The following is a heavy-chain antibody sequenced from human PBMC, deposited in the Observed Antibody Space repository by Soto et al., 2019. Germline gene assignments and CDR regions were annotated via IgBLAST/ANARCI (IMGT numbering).Heavy chain of an antibody. CDR2: IYWDDDK. Sequence: QITLKESGPTLVKPTQTLTLTCTFSGFSLSTSGVGVGWIRQPPGKALEWLALIYWDDDKRYSPSLKSRLTITKDTSKNQVVLTMTNMDPVDTATYYCARPHDYDYLWGSYNPYYFDYWGQGTLVTVSS. D-gene: IGHD3-16*01. CDR3: ARPHDYDYLWGSYNPYYFDY. V-gene: IGHV2-5*02. CDR1: GFSLSTSGVG. J-gene: IGHJ4*02.